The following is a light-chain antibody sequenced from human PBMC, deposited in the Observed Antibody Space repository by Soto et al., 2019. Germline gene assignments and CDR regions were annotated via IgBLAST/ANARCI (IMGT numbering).Light chain of an antibody. V-gene: IGLV1-51*01. CDR2: DNT. CDR1: TSNVENNY. Sequence: QSVLTQPPSVSAAPGQKVTISCSGSTSNVENNYVSWYQQPPGAAPKLLIYDNTERPSGIPDRFSGYKSGTSATLGITGLQPGDEGNYYCGTWDGSLSAGVFGGGTKLTVL. CDR3: GTWDGSLSAGV. J-gene: IGLJ2*01.